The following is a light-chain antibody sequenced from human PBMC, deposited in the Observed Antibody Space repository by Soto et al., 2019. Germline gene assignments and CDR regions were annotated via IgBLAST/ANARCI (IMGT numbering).Light chain of an antibody. CDR2: GAS. J-gene: IGKJ1*01. V-gene: IGKV3-20*01. CDR1: QSGSSSY. Sequence: EIGLTQSPGTLSLSPGETATLSCRASQSGSSSYLAWYQQKPGQAHRLLIYGASSRATGIPDRFSGSWSGTDFTLTISRLEPEDFAVYYCQQYGSSKWTFGQGTTLEIQ. CDR3: QQYGSSKWT.